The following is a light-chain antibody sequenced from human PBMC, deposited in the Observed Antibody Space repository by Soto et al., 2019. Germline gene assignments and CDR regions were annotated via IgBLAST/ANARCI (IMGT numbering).Light chain of an antibody. J-gene: IGKJ5*01. V-gene: IGKV1-39*01. CDR3: QHSYSLPIT. Sequence: DIQMTQSPSSLSASVGDRVTLPCRASQSINFYLNWYQQRPGKAPKVLIYAASNLQSGVPSRFSGSGSGTEFSLTISSLQPEEFATYYCQHSYSLPITVGQGTRLEIK. CDR1: QSINFY. CDR2: AAS.